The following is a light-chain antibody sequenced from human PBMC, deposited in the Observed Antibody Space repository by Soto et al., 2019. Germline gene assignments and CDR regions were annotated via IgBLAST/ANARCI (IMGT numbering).Light chain of an antibody. CDR3: QQYGSSPLFS. CDR1: QSVINNY. J-gene: IGKJ3*01. V-gene: IGKV3-20*01. Sequence: EIVLTQSPGTLSLSPGERATLSCRASQSVINNYLAWYQQIPGQPPRLLIYGASSRATGIPDRFSGGGSGTAFTLTVSRLEPEDFAVYYCQQYGSSPLFSFGPGPKVDIK. CDR2: GAS.